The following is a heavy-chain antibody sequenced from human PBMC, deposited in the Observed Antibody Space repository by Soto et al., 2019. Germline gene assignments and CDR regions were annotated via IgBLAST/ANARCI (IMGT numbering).Heavy chain of an antibody. CDR3: ANPEIVVVPAAMLDY. CDR2: ISGSGGST. CDR1: GFTFSSYA. J-gene: IGHJ4*02. V-gene: IGHV3-23*01. D-gene: IGHD2-2*01. Sequence: GGSLRLSCAASGFTFSSYAMSWVRQAPGKGLEWVSAISGSGGSTYYADSVKGRFTISTDNSKNTLYLQMNSLRAEDTAVYYCANPEIVVVPAAMLDYWGQGTLVTVSS.